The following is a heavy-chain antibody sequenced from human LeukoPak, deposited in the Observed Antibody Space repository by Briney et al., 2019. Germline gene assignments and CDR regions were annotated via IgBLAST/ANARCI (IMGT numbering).Heavy chain of an antibody. D-gene: IGHD3-16*02. J-gene: IGHJ6*02. Sequence: PGRSLRLSCAASGFTFSSYGMHWVRQAPGKGLEWVAVIWYDGSNKYYADSVKGRFTISRDNSKNTLYLQMNSLRAEDTAVYYCAKDYRYYGMDVWGQGTTVTVSS. V-gene: IGHV3-33*06. CDR2: IWYDGSNK. CDR3: AKDYRYYGMDV. CDR1: GFTFSSYG.